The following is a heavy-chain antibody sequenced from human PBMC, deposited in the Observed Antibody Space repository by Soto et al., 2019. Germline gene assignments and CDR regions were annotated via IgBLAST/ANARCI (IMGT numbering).Heavy chain of an antibody. CDR3: AREGLRYPDY. V-gene: IGHV3-30-3*01. Sequence: QVQLVESGGGVVQPGRSLRLSCAASGFTFSSYAMHWVRQAPGKGLEWVAVISDDGSNKYYADSVKGRFTISRDNSKNTLYLQMNSLRAEDTAVYYCAREGLRYPDYWGQGTLVTVSS. D-gene: IGHD3-9*01. CDR1: GFTFSSYA. CDR2: ISDDGSNK. J-gene: IGHJ4*02.